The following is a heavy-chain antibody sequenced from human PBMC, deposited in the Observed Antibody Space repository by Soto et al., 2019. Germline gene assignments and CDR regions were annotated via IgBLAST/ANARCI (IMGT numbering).Heavy chain of an antibody. CDR3: AKDLRQGASGATVYGMDV. CDR2: VSHDGRKT. V-gene: IGHV3-30*18. J-gene: IGHJ6*02. D-gene: IGHD5-12*01. CDR1: GFIFSDNG. Sequence: QVQLVESGGGEVQPGTSLRLSCVASGFIFSDNGMHWVRQVPGKGLEWVALVSHDGRKTFYADSVKGRLTIYRDNSKNTVYLHMSNLRPEDTAVYQCAKDLRQGASGATVYGMDVWGQGTTVNVSS.